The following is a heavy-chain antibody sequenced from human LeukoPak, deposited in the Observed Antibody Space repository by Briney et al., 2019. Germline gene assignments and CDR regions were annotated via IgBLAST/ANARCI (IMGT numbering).Heavy chain of an antibody. J-gene: IGHJ3*02. CDR2: INPNSGGT. CDR1: GYTFTGYY. CDR3: ARQIVGATDDAFDI. D-gene: IGHD1-26*01. V-gene: IGHV1-2*02. Sequence: ASVKVSCKASGYTFTGYYMHWVRQAPGQGLEWMGWINPNSGGTNYAQKFQGRVTMTRDTSISTAYMELSRLRSDDTAVYYCARQIVGATDDAFDIWGQGTVVTVSS.